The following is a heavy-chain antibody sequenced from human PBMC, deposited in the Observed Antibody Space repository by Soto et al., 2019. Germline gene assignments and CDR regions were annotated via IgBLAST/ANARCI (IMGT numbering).Heavy chain of an antibody. J-gene: IGHJ4*02. D-gene: IGHD2-2*01. CDR2: ISSNGGST. Sequence: EVQLVESGGGLVQPGGSLRLSCAASGFTFSSYAMHWVRQAPGKGLEYVSAISSNGGSTYYANSVKGRFTISRDNSKNTLYLQMGSLRAEDMAVYYCARGPGVVPAAIEVQFDYWGQGTLVTVSS. CDR1: GFTFSSYA. V-gene: IGHV3-64*01. CDR3: ARGPGVVPAAIEVQFDY.